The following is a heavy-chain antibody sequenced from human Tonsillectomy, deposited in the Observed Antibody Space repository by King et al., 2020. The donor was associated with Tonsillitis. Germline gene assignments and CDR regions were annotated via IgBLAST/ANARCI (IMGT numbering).Heavy chain of an antibody. CDR3: VKQIGHGQTGGDY. CDR1: GFTFSNYA. D-gene: IGHD7-27*01. V-gene: IGHV3-64D*06. CDR2: ISTTGGST. Sequence: VKLVESGGGLVQPGGSLRLSCSASGFTFSNYAMYWVRQAPGKGLEYVSAISTTGGSTYYADSVKGRYTISRDNSKNTLFLQMSSLRTEDTAVYYCVKQIGHGQTGGDYWGQGIMVTVSS. J-gene: IGHJ4*02.